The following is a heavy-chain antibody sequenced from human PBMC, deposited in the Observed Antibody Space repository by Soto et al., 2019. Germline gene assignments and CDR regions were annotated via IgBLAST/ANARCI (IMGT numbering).Heavy chain of an antibody. V-gene: IGHV1-18*01. D-gene: IGHD6-6*01. J-gene: IGHJ5*02. CDR2: ISTYNGNT. CDR1: GYTFTSYG. Sequence: ASVKVSCKASGYTFTSYGISWVRQAPGQGLEWMGWISTYNGNTNYAQKLQGRVTMTTDTSTSTAYMELRSLRSDDTAVYYCARDPPLEYSSSSRWFDPWGQGTLVTVS. CDR3: ARDPPLEYSSSSRWFDP.